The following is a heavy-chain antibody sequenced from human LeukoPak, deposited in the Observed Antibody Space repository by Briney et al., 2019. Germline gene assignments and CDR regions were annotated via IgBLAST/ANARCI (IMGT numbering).Heavy chain of an antibody. CDR2: VNPSGGST. CDR1: GYTFTSNY. D-gene: IGHD2-8*01. CDR3: AGGTTNTKGAFDM. Sequence: ASVKVSCKASGYTFTSNYIHWVRQAPGQGLEWMGLVNPSGGSTTYAQMFQGRVTMTRDTSTSTVYLELSSLRSEDTAVYYCAGGTTNTKGAFDMWSQGTMVTVSS. J-gene: IGHJ3*02. V-gene: IGHV1-46*01.